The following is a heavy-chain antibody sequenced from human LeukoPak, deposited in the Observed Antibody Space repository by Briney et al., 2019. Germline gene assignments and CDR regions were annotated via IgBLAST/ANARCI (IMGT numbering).Heavy chain of an antibody. V-gene: IGHV3-23*01. CDR3: AKDRQWLDCYDY. Sequence: GGSLRLSCAASGFTLSSYAMSWVRQAPGKGLEWVSAISVSGNTYHADSVKGRFTISRDSSKNTLYLQMNSLRPEDTAVYYCAKDRQWLDCYDYWGQGTLVTVSS. CDR2: ISVSGNT. CDR1: GFTLSSYA. J-gene: IGHJ4*02. D-gene: IGHD2-21*01.